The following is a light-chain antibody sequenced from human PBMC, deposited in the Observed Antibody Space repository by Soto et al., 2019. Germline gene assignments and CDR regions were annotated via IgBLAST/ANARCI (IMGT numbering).Light chain of an antibody. Sequence: DIVVTQSPLTLPVTPGETASISCRSSQSLLHSNGYNYLDWYLQKPGQSPQLLIYLGSNRASGVPDRFSGRGSGTDFTLNISRVEAEDVGVYYCVQALQSPPWTFGQGTKVEIK. V-gene: IGKV2-28*01. J-gene: IGKJ1*01. CDR3: VQALQSPPWT. CDR2: LGS. CDR1: QSLLHSNGYNY.